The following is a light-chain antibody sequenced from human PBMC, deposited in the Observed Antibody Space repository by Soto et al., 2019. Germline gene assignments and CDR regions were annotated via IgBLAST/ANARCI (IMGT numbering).Light chain of an antibody. Sequence: EIVLTQSPATLSLSPGERATLSCRASQSINSYLAWYQQKPGQAPRLLIYDASNRATGIPARFSASGSGTAFTLTISSLEPEDFAVYYCQHRSDWWTFGQGTKVEIK. CDR3: QHRSDWWT. V-gene: IGKV3-11*01. J-gene: IGKJ1*01. CDR2: DAS. CDR1: QSINSY.